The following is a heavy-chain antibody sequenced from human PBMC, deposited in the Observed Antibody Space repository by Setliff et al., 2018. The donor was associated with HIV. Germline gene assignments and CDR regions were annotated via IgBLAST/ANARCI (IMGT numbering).Heavy chain of an antibody. CDR2: MYFRGNA. V-gene: IGHV4-59*11. CDR1: GVSISSHY. D-gene: IGHD3-10*01. Sequence: SETLSLTCTVSGVSISSHYWSWIRQAPGEGLEWIGTMYFRGNARNSPSLKSRVAISVDTSKNQLSLNLTSVTAADTAVYYCARVETTVRGATYGMDVWGQGTTVTVSS. CDR3: ARVETTVRGATYGMDV. J-gene: IGHJ6*02.